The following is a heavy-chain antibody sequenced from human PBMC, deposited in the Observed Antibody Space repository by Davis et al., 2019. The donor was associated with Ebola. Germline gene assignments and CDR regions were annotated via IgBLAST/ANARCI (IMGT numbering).Heavy chain of an antibody. J-gene: IGHJ6*02. CDR1: GFTFDYYA. D-gene: IGHD2-21*02. CDR3: AKVYCRSNDCYWWGDYYYYGMDV. V-gene: IGHV3-23*01. Sequence: GESLKISCAASGFTFDYYAMSWVRQTPGKGLEWISAISATGGTTYYADSVQGRLRIYRDNPNSTVYLLMNNLRVEDTAVYYCAKVYCRSNDCYWWGDYYYYGMDVWGQGTMVSGSS. CDR2: ISATGGTT.